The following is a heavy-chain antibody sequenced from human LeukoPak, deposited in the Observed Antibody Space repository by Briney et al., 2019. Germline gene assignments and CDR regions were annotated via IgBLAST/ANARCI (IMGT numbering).Heavy chain of an antibody. CDR2: ISGSGGST. CDR3: AKGSMIVVVNPLYYMDV. D-gene: IGHD3-22*01. CDR1: GFTFSSYG. V-gene: IGHV3-23*01. Sequence: GGSLRLSCAASGFTFSSYGMSWVRQAPGKGLEWVSAISGSGGSTYYADSVKGRFTISRDNSKNTLYLQMNSLRAEDTVVYYCAKGSMIVVVNPLYYMDVWGKGTTVTISS. J-gene: IGHJ6*03.